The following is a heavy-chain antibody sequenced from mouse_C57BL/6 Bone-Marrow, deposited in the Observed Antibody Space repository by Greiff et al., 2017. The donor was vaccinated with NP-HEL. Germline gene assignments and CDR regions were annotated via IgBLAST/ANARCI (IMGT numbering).Heavy chain of an antibody. CDR1: GYTFTDYY. V-gene: IGHV1-76*01. CDR3: ARGGFRFITTVVATD. Sequence: QVQLQQSGAELVRPGASVKLSCKASGYTFTDYYINWVKQRPGQGLEWIARIYPGSGNTYYNEQFKGKATLTAEKSSSNAYMQLSSLTSEDSAVYFCARGGFRFITTVVATDWGQGTTLTVSS. CDR2: IYPGSGNT. J-gene: IGHJ2*01. D-gene: IGHD1-1*01.